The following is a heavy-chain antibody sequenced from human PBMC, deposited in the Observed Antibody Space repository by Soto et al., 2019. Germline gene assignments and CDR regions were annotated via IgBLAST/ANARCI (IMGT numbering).Heavy chain of an antibody. CDR2: IYYSGST. Sequence: QVQLQESGPGLVKPSETLSLTCTVSGGSISSYYWSWIRQPPGKGLEWIGYIYYSGSTNYNPSLKSRVTISVDTSKPQFSLQLSSVTAADTAVYYWASRRDGLEGHFDYWGQGTLVTVSS. V-gene: IGHV4-59*01. J-gene: IGHJ4*02. CDR3: ASRRDGLEGHFDY. D-gene: IGHD3-16*01. CDR1: GGSISSYY.